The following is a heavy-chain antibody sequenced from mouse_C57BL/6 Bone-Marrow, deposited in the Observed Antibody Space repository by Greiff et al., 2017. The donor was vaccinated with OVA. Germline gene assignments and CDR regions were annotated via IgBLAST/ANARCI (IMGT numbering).Heavy chain of an antibody. D-gene: IGHD4-1*01. CDR1: GYTFTSYT. CDR2: INPSSGYT. J-gene: IGHJ3*01. V-gene: IGHV1-4*01. CDR3: ANWAWFAY. Sequence: LEESGAELARPGASVKMSCKASGYTFTSYTMHWVKQRPGQGLEWIGYINPSSGYTKYNQKFKDKATLTADKSSSTAYMQLSSLTSEDSAVYYCANWAWFAYWGQGTLVTVSA.